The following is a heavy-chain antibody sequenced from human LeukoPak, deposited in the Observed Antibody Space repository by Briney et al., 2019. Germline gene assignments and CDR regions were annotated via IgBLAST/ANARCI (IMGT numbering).Heavy chain of an antibody. CDR1: GFTFSNYG. V-gene: IGHV3-30*18. D-gene: IGHD6-13*01. CDR3: AKDRETTASGTFDH. J-gene: IGHJ4*02. Sequence: PGGSLRLSCATSGFTFSNYGMHYVRQAPGKGLEWVAVISDDGSKKYYADSVNGRFTISRDTSNNTLYLHMNSLRPEDTAVYYCAKDRETTASGTFDHWGQGTLVTVSS. CDR2: ISDDGSKK.